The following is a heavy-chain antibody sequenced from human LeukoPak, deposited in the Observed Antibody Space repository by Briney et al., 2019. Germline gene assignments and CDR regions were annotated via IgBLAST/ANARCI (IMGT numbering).Heavy chain of an antibody. J-gene: IGHJ4*02. Sequence: GRSLRLSCADSGFTFRSYAMHWVRQAPGKGLEWVAVTSYDGSKKYYADSVKGRFTISRDNSKNTQYLQMSSLRVEDTAVYYCARGNYDILTGSAFDYWGQGTLVTASS. CDR2: TSYDGSKK. D-gene: IGHD3-9*01. CDR1: GFTFRSYA. CDR3: ARGNYDILTGSAFDY. V-gene: IGHV3-30*04.